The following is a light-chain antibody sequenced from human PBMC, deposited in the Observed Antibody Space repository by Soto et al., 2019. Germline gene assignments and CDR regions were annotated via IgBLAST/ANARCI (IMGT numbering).Light chain of an antibody. Sequence: QSVLTQPASVSGSPGQSITISCTGTSXDVGSYNLVSWYQQHPGKAPKLMIYEGSKRPSGVSNRFSGSKSGNTASLTISGLQAEDEADYYCCSYAGSSYVFGTGPKVTVL. V-gene: IGLV2-23*01. CDR2: EGS. CDR1: SXDVGSYNL. J-gene: IGLJ1*01. CDR3: CSYAGSSYV.